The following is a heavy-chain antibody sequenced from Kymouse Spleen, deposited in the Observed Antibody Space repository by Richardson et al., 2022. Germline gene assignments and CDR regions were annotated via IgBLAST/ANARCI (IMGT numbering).Heavy chain of an antibody. CDR3: ARGPTYYYGSGVRYYYGMDV. Sequence: EVQLVESGGGVVRPGGSLRLSCAASGFTFDDYGMSWVRQAPGKGLEWVSGINWNGGSTGYADSVKGRFTISRDNAKNSLYLQMNSLRAEDTALYYCARGPTYYYGSGVRYYYGMDVWGQGTTVTVSS. V-gene: IGHV3-20*d01. J-gene: IGHJ6*02. D-gene: IGHD3-10*01. CDR2: INWNGGST. CDR1: GFTFDDYG.